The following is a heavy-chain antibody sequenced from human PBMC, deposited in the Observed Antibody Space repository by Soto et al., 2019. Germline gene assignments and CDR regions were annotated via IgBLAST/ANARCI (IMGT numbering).Heavy chain of an antibody. V-gene: IGHV3-23*01. CDR3: ARDSYSSGWCNDAFDI. CDR2: ISGSGGST. CDR1: GFTFSSYA. D-gene: IGHD6-19*01. J-gene: IGHJ3*02. Sequence: EVQLLESGGGLVQPGGSLRLSCAASGFTFSSYAMSWVRQAPGKGLEWVSAISGSGGSTYYADSVKGRFTISRDNSKNTLELQMNRLRAEDRAVYYCARDSYSSGWCNDAFDIWGQGTMVTVPS.